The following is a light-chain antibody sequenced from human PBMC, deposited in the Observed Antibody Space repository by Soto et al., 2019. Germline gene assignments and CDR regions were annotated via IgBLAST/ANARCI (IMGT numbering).Light chain of an antibody. CDR1: QSVSSN. CDR2: GAS. CDR3: QQYNNWPPGT. J-gene: IGKJ3*01. Sequence: EIVMTQSPATLSVSPGERATLSCRASQSVSSNLAWYQQKPGQAPRLLIYGASTRATGIPARFSGSGSGTEFTLTISSLQSEDCAVYYCQQYNNWPPGTFGPGTKVDIK. V-gene: IGKV3-15*01.